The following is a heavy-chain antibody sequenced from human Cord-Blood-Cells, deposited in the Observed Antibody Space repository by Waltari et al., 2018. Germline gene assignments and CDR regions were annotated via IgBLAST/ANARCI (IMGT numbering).Heavy chain of an antibody. D-gene: IGHD3-10*01. J-gene: IGHJ3*02. CDR2: INPNSG. CDR3: ARTGRDYAFDI. V-gene: IGHV1-2*02. CDR1: GYTFTGYY. Sequence: QVQLVQSGAEGKKPGASVKVSCKASGYTFTGYYMHWVRQAPGQGLEWMGWINPNSGDTSISTAYMELSRLRSDDTAVYYCARTGRDYAFDIWGQGTMVTVSS.